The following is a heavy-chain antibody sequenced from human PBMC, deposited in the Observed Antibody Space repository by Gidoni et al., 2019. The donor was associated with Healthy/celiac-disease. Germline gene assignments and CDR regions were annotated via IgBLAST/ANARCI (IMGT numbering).Heavy chain of an antibody. Sequence: QVQLQESGPGLVKPSETLSLTCTVPGGSISSYYWSWIRQPPGKGLEWIGYIYYSGSTNYNPSLKSRVTISVDTSKNQFSLKLSSVTAADTAVYYCARDGGYNALYYYYYYGMDVWGQGTTVTVSS. CDR1: GGSISSYY. CDR2: IYYSGST. J-gene: IGHJ6*02. D-gene: IGHD1-20*01. CDR3: ARDGGYNALYYYYYYGMDV. V-gene: IGHV4-59*01.